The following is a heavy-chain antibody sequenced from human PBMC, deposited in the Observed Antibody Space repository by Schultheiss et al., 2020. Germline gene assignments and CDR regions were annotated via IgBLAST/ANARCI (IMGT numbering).Heavy chain of an antibody. CDR3: ARPFRGVSAFDI. V-gene: IGHV4-59*01. CDR2: IYYSGST. Sequence: SETLSLTCTVSGGSISSYYWSWIRQPAGKGLEWIGYIYYSGSTNYNPSLKSRVTISVDTSKNQFSLKLSSVTAADTAVYYCARPFRGVSAFDIWGQGTMVTVSS. J-gene: IGHJ3*02. CDR1: GGSISSYY. D-gene: IGHD3-10*01.